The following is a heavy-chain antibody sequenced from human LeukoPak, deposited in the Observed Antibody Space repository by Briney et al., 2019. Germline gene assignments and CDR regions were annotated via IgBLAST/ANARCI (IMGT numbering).Heavy chain of an antibody. V-gene: IGHV4-61*01. CDR3: ARIWFGLRRLYYFDY. J-gene: IGHJ4*02. Sequence: SETLSLTCTVSGASISTNSYYWSWIRQPPGKGLEWIGYLYNTGSTNYNPSLKSRVTISVGTSKNQFSLKVTSVTAADTAVYFCARIWFGLRRLYYFDYWGQGTLVSVSS. CDR1: GASISTNSYY. D-gene: IGHD3-10*01. CDR2: LYNTGST.